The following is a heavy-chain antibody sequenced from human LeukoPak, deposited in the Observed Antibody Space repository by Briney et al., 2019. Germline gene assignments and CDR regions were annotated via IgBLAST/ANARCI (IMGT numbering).Heavy chain of an antibody. D-gene: IGHD5-24*01. V-gene: IGHV1-2*02. Sequence: GASVKVSCKASGYTFTGYYMHWVRQAPGQGLEWMGWINPNSGGTNYAQKFQGRVTMTRDTSISTAYMELSRLRSDDTAVYYCAREERWLQPYYYYYGMDVWGRGTTVTVSS. CDR3: AREERWLQPYYYYYGMDV. J-gene: IGHJ6*02. CDR1: GYTFTGYY. CDR2: INPNSGGT.